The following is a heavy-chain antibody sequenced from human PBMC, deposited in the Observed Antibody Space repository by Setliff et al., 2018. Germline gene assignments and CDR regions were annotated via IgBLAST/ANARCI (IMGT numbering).Heavy chain of an antibody. CDR3: ARDGVHTAMLIDYYYYMDV. CDR1: GGTFSSYA. CDR2: IIPIFGTA. J-gene: IGHJ6*03. D-gene: IGHD5-18*01. Sequence: SVKVSCKASGGTFSSYAISWVRQAPGQGLGWMGGIIPIFGTANYAQNFQGRVTITTDESTSTAYMELTSLRSEDTAVYYCARDGVHTAMLIDYYYYMDVWGKGTTVTVSS. V-gene: IGHV1-69*05.